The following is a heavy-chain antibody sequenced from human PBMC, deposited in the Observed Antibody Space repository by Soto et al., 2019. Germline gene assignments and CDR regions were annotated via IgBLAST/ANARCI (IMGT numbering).Heavy chain of an antibody. V-gene: IGHV3-33*01. CDR2: IWYDGSNK. CDR1: GFTFNSYG. Sequence: PCWSLGLACAACGFTFNSYGMHWVRQAPGKGLEWVAVIWYDGSNKYYADSVKGRFTISRDNSKNTLYLQMNSLRAEDTAVYYCARDTIAVAGDYYYYGMDVWGQGTTVTVSS. J-gene: IGHJ6*02. D-gene: IGHD6-19*01. CDR3: ARDTIAVAGDYYYYGMDV.